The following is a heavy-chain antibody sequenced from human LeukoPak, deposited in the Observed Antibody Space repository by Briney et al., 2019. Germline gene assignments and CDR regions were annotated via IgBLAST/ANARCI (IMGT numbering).Heavy chain of an antibody. CDR1: GFTFSNYA. J-gene: IGHJ4*02. V-gene: IGHV3-23*01. CDR2: ISGGGGGT. Sequence: GGSLRLSCAASGFTFSNYAMTWVRQAPGKGLEWVSTISGGGGGTYYADSVKGRFTISRDNSKNTLYLQMNSLRAEDTAVYYCAKAPPYYYDSSGYFGYWGQGTLVTVSS. CDR3: AKAPPYYYDSSGYFGY. D-gene: IGHD3-22*01.